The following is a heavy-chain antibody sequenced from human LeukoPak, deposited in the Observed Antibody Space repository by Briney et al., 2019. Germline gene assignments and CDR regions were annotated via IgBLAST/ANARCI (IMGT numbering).Heavy chain of an antibody. CDR2: INPNSGGT. CDR1: GYTFTGYY. J-gene: IGHJ3*02. Sequence: GASVKVSCKASGYTFTGYYMHWVRQAPGQGLEWMGRINPNSGGTNYAQKFQGRVTMTRDTSISTAHMELSRLRSDDTAVYYCASLHMGITIFGVVSSRENAFDIWGQGTMVTVSS. V-gene: IGHV1-2*02. D-gene: IGHD3-3*01. CDR3: ASLHMGITIFGVVSSRENAFDI.